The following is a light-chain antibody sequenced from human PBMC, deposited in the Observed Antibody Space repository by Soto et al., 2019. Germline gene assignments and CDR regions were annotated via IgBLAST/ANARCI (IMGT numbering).Light chain of an antibody. CDR2: STN. V-gene: IGLV8-61*01. CDR1: SGSVSTSYY. J-gene: IGLJ1*01. CDR3: VLYMGSGFYV. Sequence: QTVVTQEPSFSVSPGGTVTLTCGLSSGSVSTSYYPSWYQQTPGQAPRTLIYSTNTRSSGVPDRFSGSILGNKAALTITGAQADDESYYYCVLYMGSGFYVFGTGTKLTVL.